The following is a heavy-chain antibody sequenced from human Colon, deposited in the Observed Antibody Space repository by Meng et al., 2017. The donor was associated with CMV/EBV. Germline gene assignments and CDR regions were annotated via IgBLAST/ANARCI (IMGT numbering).Heavy chain of an antibody. CDR1: GYSISSGYY. V-gene: IGHV4-61*01. CDR2: IYYTGST. CDR3: ARDHSLYGMDV. J-gene: IGHJ6*02. Sequence: SETLSLTCTVSGYSISSGYYWGWVRQAPGKGLEWIAYIYYTGSTNYNPSLKSRVTISVDTSKNQFSLKLSSVSAADTAVYYCARDHSLYGMDVWGQGTTVTVSS. D-gene: IGHD3-3*01.